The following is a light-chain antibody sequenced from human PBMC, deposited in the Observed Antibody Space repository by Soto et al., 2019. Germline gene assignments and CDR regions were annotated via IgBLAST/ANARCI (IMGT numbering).Light chain of an antibody. CDR1: QSVSSSY. CDR3: QQYGSSPGT. Sequence: EIVLTQSPGTLSLSPGERATLSCRASQSVSSSYLAWYQQKPGQAPRLLIYGASNRATGIPDRFSGSGSGTDFTLIISRLEPEDFAMYYCQQYGSSPGTFGQGTKVEIK. V-gene: IGKV3-20*01. J-gene: IGKJ1*01. CDR2: GAS.